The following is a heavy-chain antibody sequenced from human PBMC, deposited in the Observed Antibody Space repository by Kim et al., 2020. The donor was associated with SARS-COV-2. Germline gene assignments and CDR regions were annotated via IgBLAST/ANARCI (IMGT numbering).Heavy chain of an antibody. Sequence: SETLSLTCTVSGDSISNYYWHWIRQSPAKGLEWIGYIYYSGLYYPGSTNYNPSLESRVTISPDTSKNQFSLKLNSATAADTAVYYCVRGERVVREVSQNFYHNFGMDVWGQGTTVTVSS. V-gene: IGHV4-59*01. CDR1: GDSISNYY. D-gene: IGHD3-10*01. CDR2: IYYSGLYYPGST. J-gene: IGHJ6*02. CDR3: VRGERVVREVSQNFYHNFGMDV.